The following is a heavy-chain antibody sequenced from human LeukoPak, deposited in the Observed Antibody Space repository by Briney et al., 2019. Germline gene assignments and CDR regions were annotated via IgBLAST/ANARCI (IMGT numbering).Heavy chain of an antibody. Sequence: GGSLRLSCAPSGSTLSSFSMGWVRQPPGRGLEWVQVISGSGGRIDYADSVKGRFTISRDNSKNTLSLQMNSLTAEDTAVYYCAKNPRLEGWIYFDSWGQGILVTVSS. CDR2: ISGSGGRI. CDR1: GSTLSSFS. J-gene: IGHJ4*02. CDR3: AKNPRLEGWIYFDS. D-gene: IGHD1-1*01. V-gene: IGHV3-23*01.